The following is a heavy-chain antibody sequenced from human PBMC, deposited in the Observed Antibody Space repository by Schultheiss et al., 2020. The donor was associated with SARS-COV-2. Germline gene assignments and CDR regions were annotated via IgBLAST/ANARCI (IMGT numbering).Heavy chain of an antibody. CDR3: ASDPPRGEFGEFRYGMDV. V-gene: IGHV1-18*01. CDR2: INPSGGST. CDR1: GYTFTSYG. D-gene: IGHD3-10*01. Sequence: ASVKVSCKASGYTFTSYGISWVRQAPGQGLEWMGIINPSGGSTSYAQKFQGRVTMTTDTSTSTAYMELRSLRSDDTAVYYCASDPPRGEFGEFRYGMDVWGQGTTVTVSS. J-gene: IGHJ6*02.